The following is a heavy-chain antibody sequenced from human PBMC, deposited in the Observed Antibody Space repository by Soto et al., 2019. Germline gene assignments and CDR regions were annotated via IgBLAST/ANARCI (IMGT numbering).Heavy chain of an antibody. CDR2: IYYSGST. V-gene: IGHV4-61*03. D-gene: IGHD3-16*01. Sequence: SETLSLTCSVSGASVSSGGYFWAWIRQLPGKGLEWIGYIYYSGSTNYNPSLKSRVTISVDTSKNHFSLKLSSVTAADTAVYYCARTVHLGDLSLGYWGQGILVTVSS. CDR1: GASVSSGGYF. CDR3: ARTVHLGDLSLGY. J-gene: IGHJ4*02.